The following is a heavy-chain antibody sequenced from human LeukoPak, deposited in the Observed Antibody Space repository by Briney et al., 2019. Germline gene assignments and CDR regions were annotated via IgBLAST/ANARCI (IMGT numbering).Heavy chain of an antibody. Sequence: SETLSLTCTVSGGSISSGSYYWSWIRQPAGKGLEWIGRIYTSGSTNYNPSLKSRVTISVDTSKNQFSLKLSSVTAADTAVYYCASGGIVGATIRAFDIWGQGTMVTVSS. V-gene: IGHV4-61*02. D-gene: IGHD1-26*01. CDR3: ASGGIVGATIRAFDI. CDR2: IYTSGST. J-gene: IGHJ3*02. CDR1: GGSISSGSYY.